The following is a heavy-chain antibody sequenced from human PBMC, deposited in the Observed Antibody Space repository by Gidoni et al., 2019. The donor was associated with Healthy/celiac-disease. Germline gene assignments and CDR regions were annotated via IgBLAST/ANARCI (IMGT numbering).Heavy chain of an antibody. CDR2: ISSSSSYI. CDR1: GFPFSSYS. Sequence: EVQLVESGGCLVKPGGSLRLSCAASGFPFSSYSMNWVRQAPGKGLEWVSSISSSSSYIYYADSVKGRFTISRDNAKNSLYLQMNSLRAEDTAVYYCARRVAGDYYYYGMDVWGQGTTVTVSS. D-gene: IGHD6-19*01. CDR3: ARRVAGDYYYYGMDV. J-gene: IGHJ6*02. V-gene: IGHV3-21*01.